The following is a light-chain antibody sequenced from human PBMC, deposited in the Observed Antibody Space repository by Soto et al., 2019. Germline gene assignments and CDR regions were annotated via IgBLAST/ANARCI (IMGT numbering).Light chain of an antibody. J-gene: IGKJ1*01. Sequence: DIQLTQSPSILAASVGDRVTITCRASQSISSWLAWYQQKPGKAPKLLIYDASSLESGVPSRFSGSGSGTEFTLTISSLQPDEFATYYCQQYNSYPWTFGQGTKVDI. CDR1: QSISSW. CDR2: DAS. V-gene: IGKV1-5*01. CDR3: QQYNSYPWT.